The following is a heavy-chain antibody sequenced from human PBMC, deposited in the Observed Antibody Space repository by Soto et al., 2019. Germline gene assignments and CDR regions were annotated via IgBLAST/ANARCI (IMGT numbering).Heavy chain of an antibody. CDR1: GGTFSTYS. D-gene: IGHD2-21*01. CDR2: IIPMLGIR. Sequence: QVQLVQSGAEVKKPGSSVKVSCKDSGGTFSTYSMFWVRQAPGQGLEWMGRIIPMLGIRNYAQRFQDRVTITGDKSTATAQMELSSLGSEDTALYYCTIGSWSGEVFDIWGQGTMVTVSS. CDR3: TIGSWSGEVFDI. V-gene: IGHV1-69*02. J-gene: IGHJ3*02.